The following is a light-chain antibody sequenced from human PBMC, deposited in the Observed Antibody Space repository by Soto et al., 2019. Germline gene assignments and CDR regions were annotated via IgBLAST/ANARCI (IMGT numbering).Light chain of an antibody. V-gene: IGKV3-11*01. CDR2: DAS. CDR3: QQRYNWPT. Sequence: EIVLTQSPATLSLSPGERATLSCRASQSVDTYLAWYQQKPGQAPSLLIYDASKRATGIPARFSGSGSWTDFTLSTSSLEPEDFAVYYCQQRYNWPTFGQGTRLEIK. CDR1: QSVDTY. J-gene: IGKJ5*01.